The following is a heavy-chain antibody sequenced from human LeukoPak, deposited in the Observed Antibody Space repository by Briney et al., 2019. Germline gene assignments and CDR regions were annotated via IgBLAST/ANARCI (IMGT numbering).Heavy chain of an antibody. Sequence: PSETLSLTCAVYGGSFSGYYWSWIRQPPGKGLERIGEINHSGSTNYNPSLKSRVTISVDTSKNQFSLKLSSVTAADTAVYYCARASSGWKGDYFDYWGQGTLVTVSS. J-gene: IGHJ4*02. V-gene: IGHV4-34*01. CDR3: ARASSGWKGDYFDY. D-gene: IGHD6-19*01. CDR1: GGSFSGYY. CDR2: INHSGST.